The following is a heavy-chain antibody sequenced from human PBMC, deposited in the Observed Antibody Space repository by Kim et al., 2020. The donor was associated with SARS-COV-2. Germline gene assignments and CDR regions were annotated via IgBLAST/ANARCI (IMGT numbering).Heavy chain of an antibody. D-gene: IGHD1-26*01. CDR2: ISYDGSNK. CDR1: GFTFSSYG. V-gene: IGHV3-30*18. J-gene: IGHJ4*02. Sequence: GGSLRLSCAASGFTFSSYGMHWVRQAPGKGLEWVAVISYDGSNKYYADSVKGRFTISRDNSKNTLYLQMNSLRAEDTAVYYCAKALGYSGSYSPFDYWGQGTLVTVSS. CDR3: AKALGYSGSYSPFDY.